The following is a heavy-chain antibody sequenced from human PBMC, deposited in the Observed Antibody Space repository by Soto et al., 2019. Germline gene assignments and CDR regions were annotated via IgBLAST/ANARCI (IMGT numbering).Heavy chain of an antibody. D-gene: IGHD2-2*01. V-gene: IGHV4-4*07. CDR1: GGSITSYY. CDR2: IYSDGTT. J-gene: IGHJ6*02. Sequence: QVHLQESGPGLVKPSVTLSLICTVSGGSITSYYWSWVRQPVGKGLEWVGRIYSDGTTNYSPSLNSRVTMSLDTSKNQFSLWLSSVTAADTAIYYCSRVDCSNTNCRTRGMDVWGQGTTVTVSS. CDR3: SRVDCSNTNCRTRGMDV.